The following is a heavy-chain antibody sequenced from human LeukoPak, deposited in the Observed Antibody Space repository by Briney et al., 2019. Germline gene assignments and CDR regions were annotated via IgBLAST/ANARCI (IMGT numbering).Heavy chain of an antibody. CDR3: ARTNDILTGYYRPPHYYYYYMDV. Sequence: GASVKVSCKASGGTFNSNVISWVRQAPGQGLEWMGGIIPLFGRTNYAQKFQGRVTITAGESTSTAYMELSSLRSEDTAVYYCARTNDILTGYYRPPHYYYYYMDVWGKGTTVTISS. V-gene: IGHV1-69*01. D-gene: IGHD3-9*01. CDR2: IIPLFGRT. CDR1: GGTFNSNV. J-gene: IGHJ6*03.